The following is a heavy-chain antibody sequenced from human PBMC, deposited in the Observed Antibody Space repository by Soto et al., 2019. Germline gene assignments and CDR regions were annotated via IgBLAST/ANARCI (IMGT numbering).Heavy chain of an antibody. D-gene: IGHD6-19*01. CDR1: GCSISSGGYY. J-gene: IGHJ4*02. CDR2: IYYSGST. CDR3: ARDSSGWYYFDY. Sequence: PSETLSLTCTVSGCSISSGGYYWSWIRQHPGKGLEWIGYIYYSGSTYYNPSLKSRVTISVDTSKNQFSLKLSSVTAADTAVYYCARDSSGWYYFDYWGQGTLVTVSS. V-gene: IGHV4-31*03.